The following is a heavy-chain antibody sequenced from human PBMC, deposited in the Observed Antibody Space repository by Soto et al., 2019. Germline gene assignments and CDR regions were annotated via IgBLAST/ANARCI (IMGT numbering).Heavy chain of an antibody. CDR2: ISFDGSDK. V-gene: IGHV3-30*03. J-gene: IGHJ6*02. D-gene: IGHD1-7*01. CDR1: GFTFNNYG. CDR3: ARETIYYYYGMDV. Sequence: GGSLRLSCAASGFTFNNYGMHWVRQAPGKGLEWVAVISFDGSDKYYADSVKGRFTISRDNSKNTLYLQMNSLRAEDTAVYYCARETIYYYYGMDVWGQGTTVTVSS.